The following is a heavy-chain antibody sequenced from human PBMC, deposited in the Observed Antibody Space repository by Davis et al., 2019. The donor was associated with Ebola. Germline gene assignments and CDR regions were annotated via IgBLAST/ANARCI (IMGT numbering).Heavy chain of an antibody. J-gene: IGHJ3*02. CDR2: IKQDGSEK. CDR1: GFTFSSYW. CDR3: ARSSGNDAFDI. V-gene: IGHV3-7*03. Sequence: GESLKISCAASGFTFSSYWMSGVRQAPGKGLEWVANIKQDGSEKYYVDSVKGRFTISRDNAKNSLYLQMNSLRAEDTAVYYCARSSGNDAFDIWGQGTMVTVSS. D-gene: IGHD3-22*01.